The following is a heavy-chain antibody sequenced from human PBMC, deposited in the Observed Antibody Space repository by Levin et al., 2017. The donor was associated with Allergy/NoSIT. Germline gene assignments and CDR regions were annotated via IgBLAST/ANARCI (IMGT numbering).Heavy chain of an antibody. Sequence: SCAASGFTFSSYEMNWVRQAPGKGLEWVSYISSSGSTIYYADSVKGRFTISRDNAKNSLYLQMNSLRAEDTAVYYCARARYSLAGQDAFDIWGQGTMVTVSS. CDR2: ISSSGSTI. CDR3: ARARYSLAGQDAFDI. CDR1: GFTFSSYE. D-gene: IGHD5-18*01. V-gene: IGHV3-48*03. J-gene: IGHJ3*02.